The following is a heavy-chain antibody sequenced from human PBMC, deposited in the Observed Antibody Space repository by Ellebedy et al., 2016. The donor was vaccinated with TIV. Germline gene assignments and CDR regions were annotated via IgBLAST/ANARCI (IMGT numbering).Heavy chain of an antibody. CDR2: IYYSGST. CDR1: GGSISSYY. CDR3: ARGRPYYGSGRSFDY. V-gene: IGHV4-59*12. D-gene: IGHD3-10*01. Sequence: SETLSLTCAVSGGSISSYYWSWIRQPPGKGLEWIGYIYYSGSTNYNPSLKSRVTISVDTSKNQFSLKLSSVTAADTAVYYCARGRPYYGSGRSFDYWGQGTLVTVSS. J-gene: IGHJ4*02.